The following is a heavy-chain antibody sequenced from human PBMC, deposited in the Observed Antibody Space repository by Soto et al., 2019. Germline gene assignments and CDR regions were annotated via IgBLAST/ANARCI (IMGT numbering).Heavy chain of an antibody. CDR2: IWRDGSNK. V-gene: IGHV3-33*01. CDR1: GFTFSGYG. Sequence: QVQLVESGGGVVQPGKSLRLSCAASGFTFSGYGMHWVRQAPGKGLEWVAVIWRDGSNKFYADSVKGRFTISRDNYKNTLYLQMNSLGVEDTAVYYCATGGAAAGSFFYWGQGSLVTVSS. CDR3: ATGGAAAGSFFY. J-gene: IGHJ4*02. D-gene: IGHD6-13*01.